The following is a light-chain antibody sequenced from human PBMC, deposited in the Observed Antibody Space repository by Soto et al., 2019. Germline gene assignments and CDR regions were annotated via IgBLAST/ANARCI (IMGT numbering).Light chain of an antibody. CDR3: QQRFNWPRFT. CDR1: QSVSSY. CDR2: DAS. V-gene: IGKV3-11*01. Sequence: EIVLTQSPATLSLSPGERATLSCRASQSVSSYLAWYQQKPGQAPRLLIYDASNRATGIPARFSGGGSGTDFYLTISSLEPEDFAVYYCQQRFNWPRFTFGQGTKLEIK. J-gene: IGKJ2*01.